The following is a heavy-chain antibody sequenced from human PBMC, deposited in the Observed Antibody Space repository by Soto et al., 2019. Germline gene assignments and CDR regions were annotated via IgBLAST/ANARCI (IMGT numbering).Heavy chain of an antibody. CDR3: AISTGGFGGLFVVPSDY. Sequence: EVQLLESGGGLVQPGGSLRLSCAASGFTYESYAMSWVRQAPGKGLEWVSGINSGGTVAHYADSVKGRFAISRDNSNNTLSLEMNSLRADDTGLYYSAISTGGFGGLFVVPSDYWGQGTLVTVSS. V-gene: IGHV3-23*01. D-gene: IGHD3-16*02. CDR2: INSGGTVA. CDR1: GFTYESYA. J-gene: IGHJ4*02.